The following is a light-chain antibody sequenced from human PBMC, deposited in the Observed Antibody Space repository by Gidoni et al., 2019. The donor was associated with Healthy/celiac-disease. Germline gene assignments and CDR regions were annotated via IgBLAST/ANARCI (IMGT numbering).Light chain of an antibody. CDR1: QSISSY. CDR3: QQSYSTPRVT. V-gene: IGKV1-39*01. J-gene: IGKJ4*01. Sequence: DIQMTQSPSSLSASVGDRVTITCRASQSISSYLHWYQQKPGKAPKLLIYAASSLQSGVPSRFSGSGSGTDFTLTISSLQPEDFATYYCQQSYSTPRVTFGGWTKVEI. CDR2: AAS.